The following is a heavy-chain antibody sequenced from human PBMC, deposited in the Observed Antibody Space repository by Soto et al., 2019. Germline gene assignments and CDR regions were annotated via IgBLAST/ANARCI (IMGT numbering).Heavy chain of an antibody. CDR3: ARANMFRAVIRHFDY. J-gene: IGHJ4*02. Sequence: SSSFAVTRTFPRYSVSIANNDSCWIRQPPGKGLEWIGGAYYSGSTYYNPSLKSRVTLSVDTSKKQFSLKLSSVTAADTAVYYCARANMFRAVIRHFDYWGQG. D-gene: IGHD3-10*01. V-gene: IGHV4-39*01. CDR1: RYSVSIANND. CDR2: AYYSGST.